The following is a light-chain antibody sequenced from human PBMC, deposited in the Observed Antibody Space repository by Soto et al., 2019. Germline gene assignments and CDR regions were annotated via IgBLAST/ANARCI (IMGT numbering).Light chain of an antibody. Sequence: QPVLTQPPSVSGAPGQRVTISCTGSSSNIGAGYDVHWYQQRPGTAPKLLIFGNINRPSGVPDRFSGSKSGTSASLAITGLQAEDEGDYYCQSYDSTLRARYVFGTGTKLTVL. CDR3: QSYDSTLRARYV. CDR2: GNI. J-gene: IGLJ1*01. CDR1: SSNIGAGYD. V-gene: IGLV1-40*01.